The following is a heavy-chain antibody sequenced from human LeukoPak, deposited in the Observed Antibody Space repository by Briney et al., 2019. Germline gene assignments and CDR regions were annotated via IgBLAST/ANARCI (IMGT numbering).Heavy chain of an antibody. CDR3: AGTYSLYDPFDI. Sequence: SETLSLTCTVSGYSISSGYFWGWMRQPPGKGLEWIGSIYQSETAHYNPSLKSRVTISVDTSKDQFSLKLSSVTAADTAVYYCAGTYSLYDPFDIWGQGTMVTVSS. CDR1: GYSISSGYF. CDR2: IYQSETA. V-gene: IGHV4-38-2*02. D-gene: IGHD6-13*01. J-gene: IGHJ3*02.